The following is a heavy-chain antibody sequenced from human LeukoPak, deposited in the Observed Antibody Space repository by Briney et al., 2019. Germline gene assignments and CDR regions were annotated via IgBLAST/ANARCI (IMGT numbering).Heavy chain of an antibody. CDR1: GFSFSSNW. CDR3: ARLGLEVGGPNWFDP. Sequence: TGGSLRLSRAAPGFSFSSNWMGWVRQAPGKGLEWVAHIKRDGSQKYYLDSVKGRFTISRDNAKNSLYLQMNSLRVEDTAVYYCARLGLEVGGPNWFDPWGQGTLVTVSS. D-gene: IGHD1-1*01. V-gene: IGHV3-7*01. J-gene: IGHJ5*02. CDR2: IKRDGSQK.